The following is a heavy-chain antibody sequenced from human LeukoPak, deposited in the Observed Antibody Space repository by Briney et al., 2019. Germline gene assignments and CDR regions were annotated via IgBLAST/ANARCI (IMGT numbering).Heavy chain of an antibody. CDR2: ISDDGSNK. J-gene: IGHJ4*02. CDR3: ARLGIYSYGPDY. V-gene: IGHV3-30*14. CDR1: GFTFSNYV. D-gene: IGHD5-18*01. Sequence: PGGSLRLSCAASGFTFSNYVMHWVRQAPGKGLEWVALISDDGSNKYYADSVKGRFTISRDNSKNTLYLQMNSLRAEDTAVYYCARLGIYSYGPDYWGQGTLVTVSS.